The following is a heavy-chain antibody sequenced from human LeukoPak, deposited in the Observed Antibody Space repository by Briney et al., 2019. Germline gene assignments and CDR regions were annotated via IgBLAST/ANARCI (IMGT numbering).Heavy chain of an antibody. Sequence: SETLSLTCAVSGGSISSGGYSWSWIRQPPGKGLEWIGYIYRSGSTYYNPSLKSRVTISVDRSKNQFSLKLSSVTAADTAVYYCAREAYYFDYWGQGTLVTVSS. CDR3: AREAYYFDY. CDR2: IYRSGST. J-gene: IGHJ4*02. CDR1: GGSISSGGYS. V-gene: IGHV4-30-2*01.